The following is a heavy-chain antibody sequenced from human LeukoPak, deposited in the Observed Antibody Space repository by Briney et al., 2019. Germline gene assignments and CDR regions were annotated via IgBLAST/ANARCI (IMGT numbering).Heavy chain of an antibody. CDR3: ARDPYYDYVWGSYLLDY. J-gene: IGHJ4*02. CDR1: GVSISSYY. V-gene: IGHV4-4*07. D-gene: IGHD3-16*01. Sequence: SSETLSLTCTVSGVSISSYYWSWIRQPAGKGLEWIGRIYTSGSTNYNPSLKSRVTISVDTSKNQFSLKLSSVTAADTAVYYCARDPYYDYVWGSYLLDYWGQGTLVTVSS. CDR2: IYTSGST.